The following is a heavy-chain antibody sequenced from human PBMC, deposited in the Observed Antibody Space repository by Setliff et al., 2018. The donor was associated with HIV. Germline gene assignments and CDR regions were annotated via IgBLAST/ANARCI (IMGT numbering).Heavy chain of an antibody. V-gene: IGHV1-2*02. CDR2: INPNTGNT. J-gene: IGHJ4*02. CDR3: AKNYFDTSGWSAVDY. Sequence: ASVKVSCKASGDAFTDYYIHWVRQAPGQGLEWMGWINPNTGNTHYPPSFQGRVTMTRDTSTTTAYMELSSLRSDDTAVYYCAKNYFDTSGWSAVDYWGQGTLVTVSS. CDR1: GDAFTDYY. D-gene: IGHD3-22*01.